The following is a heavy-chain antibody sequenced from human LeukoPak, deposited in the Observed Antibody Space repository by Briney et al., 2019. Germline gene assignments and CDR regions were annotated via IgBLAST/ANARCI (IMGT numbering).Heavy chain of an antibody. D-gene: IGHD1-26*01. J-gene: IGHJ5*02. V-gene: IGHV4-4*08. CDR1: DGSISIYY. CDR2: IYSSGNT. Sequence: SETLSLTCTVSDGSISIYYWSWVRQLPGKGLEWIGYIYSSGNTIYNPSLKSRVTISVDTSKNQFSLKLSSVTAADTAVYYCARAPRVGATIEAWFDPWGQGTLVTVSS. CDR3: ARAPRVGATIEAWFDP.